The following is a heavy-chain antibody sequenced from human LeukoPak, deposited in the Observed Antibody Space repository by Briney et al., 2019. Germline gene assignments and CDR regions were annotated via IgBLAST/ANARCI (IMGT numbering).Heavy chain of an antibody. D-gene: IGHD4-11*01. Sequence: PGGSLRLSCAASGFIFSSYWMNWVRQAPGKGLEWVANIKQDGSEKYYLDSVKGRFTISRDNAKNSLYLQMNSLRAEDTAVYYCARDVRSLQAYNWFDPWGQGTLVTVSS. V-gene: IGHV3-7*01. CDR3: ARDVRSLQAYNWFDP. CDR2: IKQDGSEK. CDR1: GFIFSSYW. J-gene: IGHJ5*02.